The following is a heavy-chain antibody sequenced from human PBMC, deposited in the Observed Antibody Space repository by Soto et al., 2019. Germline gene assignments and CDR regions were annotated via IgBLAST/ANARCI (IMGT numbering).Heavy chain of an antibody. D-gene: IGHD3-22*01. CDR1: GYSFAGYW. V-gene: IGHV5-10-1*01. J-gene: IGHJ4*02. CDR3: ARQIYDSDTGPNFQYYFNS. CDR2: IDPSDSQT. Sequence: GESLKISCKGSGYSFAGYWITWVRQKPGKGLEWMGRIDPSDSQTYYSPSFRGHVTISVTKSITTVFLQWSSLRASDTAMYYCARQIYDSDTGPNFQYYFNSWGQGTPVTVSS.